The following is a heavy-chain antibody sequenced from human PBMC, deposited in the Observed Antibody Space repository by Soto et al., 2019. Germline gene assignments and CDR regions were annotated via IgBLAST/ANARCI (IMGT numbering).Heavy chain of an antibody. D-gene: IGHD2-2*01. J-gene: IGHJ4*02. Sequence: SETLSLTCTVSGGSISSGDYYWSWIRQPPGKGLEWIGYIYYSGSTYYNPSLKSRVTISVDTSKNQFSLKLSSVTAADTAVYYCAREGHIVVVPAAMGQHYFDYWGQGTLVTVSS. CDR2: IYYSGST. CDR3: AREGHIVVVPAAMGQHYFDY. CDR1: GGSISSGDYY. V-gene: IGHV4-30-4*01.